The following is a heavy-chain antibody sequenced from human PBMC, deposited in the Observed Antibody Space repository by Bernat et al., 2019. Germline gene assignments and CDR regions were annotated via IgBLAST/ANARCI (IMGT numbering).Heavy chain of an antibody. CDR3: AKSNSGTHPDYFDY. CDR1: GFTFSNYA. Sequence: EVPLLESGGGLVQPGGSLRLSCAASGFTFSNYAMSWVRQVPGKGLEWVSAVTTSGGNTYYADSVKGRFTISRDTSKNTLYLQMNSLRAEDTAVYYCAKSNSGTHPDYFDYWGQGTLVTVSS. D-gene: IGHD1-26*01. J-gene: IGHJ4*02. CDR2: VTTSGGNT. V-gene: IGHV3-23*01.